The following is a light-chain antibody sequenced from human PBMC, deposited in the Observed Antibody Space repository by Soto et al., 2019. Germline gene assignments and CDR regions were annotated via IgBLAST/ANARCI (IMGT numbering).Light chain of an antibody. CDR2: AAS. CDR3: QKYNSAP. CDR1: QGISNY. V-gene: IGKV1-27*01. Sequence: DIQVTQSPSSLSASVGYRVTITCRSSQGISNYLAWYQQKPGKVPKLLIYAASTLQSGVPSRFSGSGSGTDFTLTISSLQPEDVATYYCQKYNSAPFGQGTKVDIK. J-gene: IGKJ1*01.